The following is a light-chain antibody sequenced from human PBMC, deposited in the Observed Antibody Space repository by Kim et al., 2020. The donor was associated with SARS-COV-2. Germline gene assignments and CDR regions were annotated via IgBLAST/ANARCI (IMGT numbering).Light chain of an antibody. CDR3: TTWDDSLSGPV. Sequence: ELTQPPSASGTPGQRVTISCSGSSSNIGSNFVYWYQQVPGTAPKLLIYRNNERPSGVPDRFSGSKSGTSASLAISGLRSEDDADYYCTTWDDSLSGPVFGGGTKLTVL. J-gene: IGLJ3*02. V-gene: IGLV1-47*01. CDR1: SSNIGSNF. CDR2: RNN.